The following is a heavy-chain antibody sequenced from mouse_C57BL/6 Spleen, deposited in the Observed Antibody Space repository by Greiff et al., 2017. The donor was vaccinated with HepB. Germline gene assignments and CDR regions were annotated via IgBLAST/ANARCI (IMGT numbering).Heavy chain of an antibody. CDR2: ISYDGSN. V-gene: IGHV3-6*01. CDR3: ARKAYYLDY. D-gene: IGHD2-10*01. J-gene: IGHJ2*01. Sequence: EVKLQESGPGLVKPSQSLSLTCSVTGYSITSGYYWNWIRQFPGNKLEWMGYISYDGSNNYNPSLKNRISITRDTSKNQFFLKLNSVTTEDTATYYGARKAYYLDYWGQGTTLTVSS. CDR1: GYSITSGYY.